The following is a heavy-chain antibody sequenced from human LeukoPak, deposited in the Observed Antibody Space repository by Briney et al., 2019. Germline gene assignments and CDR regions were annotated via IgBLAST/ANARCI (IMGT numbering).Heavy chain of an antibody. CDR2: IKSNTDGGTT. CDR1: GFTFNSAW. J-gene: IGHJ4*02. CDR3: TRTLKGGYFDY. Sequence: GGPLRLSCAASGFTFNSAWMNWVRQAPGMGLEWVGRIKSNTDGGTTDYAAPVKGRFAISRDDSENTLYLQMNSLKTEDTAVYYCTRTLKGGYFDYWGQGTLVTVSS. V-gene: IGHV3-15*07. D-gene: IGHD2-8*01.